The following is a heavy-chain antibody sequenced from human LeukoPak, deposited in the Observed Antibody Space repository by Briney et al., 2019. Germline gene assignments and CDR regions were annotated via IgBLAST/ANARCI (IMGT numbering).Heavy chain of an antibody. J-gene: IGHJ2*01. D-gene: IGHD2-2*01. V-gene: IGHV4-38-2*01. CDR2: IYHSGST. Sequence: KPSETLSLTCAVYGASFSGYYWGWIRQPPGKGLEWIGSIYHSGSTYYNPSLKSRVTISVDTSKNQFSLRLSSVTAADTAVYYCARVDCSSTSCYRGYWYFDLWGRGTLVTVSS. CDR3: ARVDCSSTSCYRGYWYFDL. CDR1: GASFSGYY.